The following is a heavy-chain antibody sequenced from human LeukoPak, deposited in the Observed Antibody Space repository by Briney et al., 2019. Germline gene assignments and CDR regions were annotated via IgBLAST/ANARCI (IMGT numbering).Heavy chain of an antibody. Sequence: NPSGTLSLTCAVCGASINSSHWRSWVRPAPGKGLEWIGEIYHSGSTNYNPSLKSRVTISVDKSKNQFSLKLSSVTAADTAVYYCARTYDTSGYYYAFDYWGQGTLVTVSS. D-gene: IGHD3-22*01. CDR2: IYHSGST. J-gene: IGHJ4*02. CDR1: GASINSSHW. V-gene: IGHV4-4*02. CDR3: ARTYDTSGYYYAFDY.